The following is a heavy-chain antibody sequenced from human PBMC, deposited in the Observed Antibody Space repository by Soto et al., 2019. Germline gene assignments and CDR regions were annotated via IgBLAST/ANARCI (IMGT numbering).Heavy chain of an antibody. Sequence: QVHLQESGPGQVRPSQTLSLSCSVSGGSISRGAYFWTWIRQFPGKGLEWIAYISYTGATYYNPSLKSRVTILADTSKDQFSLKLNSVTAAATAVYYCARGGPVSVSPAWQLLGYFDYWGQGTLVTVSS. D-gene: IGHD2-15*01. J-gene: IGHJ4*02. CDR3: ARGGPVSVSPAWQLLGYFDY. V-gene: IGHV4-31*03. CDR1: GGSISRGAYF. CDR2: ISYTGAT.